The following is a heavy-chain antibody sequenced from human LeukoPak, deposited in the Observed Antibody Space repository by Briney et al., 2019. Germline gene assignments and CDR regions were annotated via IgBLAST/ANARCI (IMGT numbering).Heavy chain of an antibody. CDR2: ISDSGSTI. D-gene: IGHD3-10*01. V-gene: IGHV3-11*01. Sequence: GRSLRLSCAASEFVFSDYYMSWIRQAPGKGLEWVSYISDSGSTIYYADSVKGRFTISRDNVKNSLYLQMNGLRAEDTAVYYCAREMEGDYGSGTFFDPWGQGNMVTVSS. CDR3: AREMEGDYGSGTFFDP. CDR1: EFVFSDYY. J-gene: IGHJ5*02.